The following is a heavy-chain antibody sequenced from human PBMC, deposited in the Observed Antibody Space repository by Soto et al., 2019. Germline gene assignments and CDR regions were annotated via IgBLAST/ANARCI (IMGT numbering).Heavy chain of an antibody. V-gene: IGHV1-18*01. D-gene: IGHD3-16*01. CDR2: INPYNGNT. CDR3: ARDWFGIDY. J-gene: IGHJ4*02. Sequence: QVQLVQSGAEVKKPGASVKVSCKASGYTFTSYGISWVRQAPGQGLEWMGWINPYNGNTNYAQKLQGRVTMTTDTSTNTAYNEMRSLRSDDTAVDSCARDWFGIDYWGQGTLVTVSP. CDR1: GYTFTSYG.